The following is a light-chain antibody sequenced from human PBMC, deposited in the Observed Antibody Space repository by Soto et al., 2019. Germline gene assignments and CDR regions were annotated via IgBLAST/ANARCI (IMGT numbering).Light chain of an antibody. V-gene: IGLV2-14*01. CDR3: SSYTSSSTLV. J-gene: IGLJ2*01. CDR1: SSDVGGYDY. Sequence: QPVLTQPASVSGSPGQSITISCTGTSSDVGGYDYVSWYQQHPGKAPKLIIYEVSNRPSGVSDRFSGSKSGNTASLTISGLQAEDEADYYCSSYTSSSTLVFGGGTKLTVL. CDR2: EVS.